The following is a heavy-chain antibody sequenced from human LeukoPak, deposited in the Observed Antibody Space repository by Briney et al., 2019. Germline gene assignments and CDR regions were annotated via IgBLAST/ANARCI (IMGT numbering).Heavy chain of an antibody. CDR2: ISYDGSNK. Sequence: PGGSLRLSCAASGFTFSSYAMHWVRQAPGKGLEWVAVISYDGSNKYYADSVKGRFTISRDNSKNTLYLQMNSLRAEDTALYYCAKAQGIAARPGFDYWGQGTLVTVSS. CDR3: AKAQGIAARPGFDY. D-gene: IGHD6-6*01. V-gene: IGHV3-30-3*01. CDR1: GFTFSSYA. J-gene: IGHJ4*02.